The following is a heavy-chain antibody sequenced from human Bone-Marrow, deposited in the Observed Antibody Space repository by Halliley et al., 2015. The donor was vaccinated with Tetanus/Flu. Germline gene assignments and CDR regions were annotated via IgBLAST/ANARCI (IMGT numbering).Heavy chain of an antibody. Sequence: AVISFDGRKEYYADSVRGRFTISRDNSKNTLYLQMNSLRAEDTAVYYCAKDLIGGLSGYDYFDYWGQGTLVTVSS. D-gene: IGHD5-12*01. CDR2: ISFDGRKE. V-gene: IGHV3-30*18. CDR3: AKDLIGGLSGYDYFDY. J-gene: IGHJ4*02.